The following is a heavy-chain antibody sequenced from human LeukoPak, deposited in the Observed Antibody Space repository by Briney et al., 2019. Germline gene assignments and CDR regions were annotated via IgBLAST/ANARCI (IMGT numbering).Heavy chain of an antibody. D-gene: IGHD3-10*01. CDR2: IYYSGST. Sequence: SETLSLTCTVSGGSISSYYWSWIRQPAGKGLEWIEYIYYSGSTNYNPSLKSRVTISVDTSKNQFSLKLSSVTAADTAVYYCARHENYYGSGSLWGEFDYWGQGTLVTVSS. CDR1: GGSISSYY. J-gene: IGHJ4*02. CDR3: ARHENYYGSGSLWGEFDY. V-gene: IGHV4-59*08.